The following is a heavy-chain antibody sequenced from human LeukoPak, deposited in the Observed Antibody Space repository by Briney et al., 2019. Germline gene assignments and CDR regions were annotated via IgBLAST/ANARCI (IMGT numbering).Heavy chain of an antibody. J-gene: IGHJ3*02. CDR3: ARHRGSSWSHHFDI. CDR2: IYYGGST. D-gene: IGHD6-13*01. Sequence: SETLSLTCTVSGGSISSTNYYWGWIRQPPGKGLERIGSIYYGGSTNYNPSLKSRVTMSVDTSKSQFSLKLSSVTAADTAVYYCARHRGSSWSHHFDIWGQGTMVTVSS. CDR1: GGSISSTNYY. V-gene: IGHV4-39*01.